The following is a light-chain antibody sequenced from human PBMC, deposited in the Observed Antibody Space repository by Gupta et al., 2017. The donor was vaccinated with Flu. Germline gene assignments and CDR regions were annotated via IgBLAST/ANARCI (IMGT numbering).Light chain of an antibody. CDR2: GAF. J-gene: IGKJ2*01. CDR3: QHTYHARYT. V-gene: IGKV1-39*01. Sequence: GDRVTITCRTSQSISSSLNWFQQKPGTAPQLLIFGAFRLQSGVPSRFSGSGSGTDFTLTISSLQPEDCATYFCQHTYHARYTFGQGTKLEI. CDR1: QSISSS.